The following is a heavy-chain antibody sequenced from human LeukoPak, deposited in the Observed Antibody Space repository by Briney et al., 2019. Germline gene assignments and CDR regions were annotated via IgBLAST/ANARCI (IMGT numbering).Heavy chain of an antibody. Sequence: SETLSLNCTVSGGSISSYYWSWIRQPPGKGLEWIGYIYYSGSTNYNPSLKSRVTISVDTSKNQFSLKLSSVTAADTAVYYCARRFSSGWWTFDYWGQGTLVTVSS. J-gene: IGHJ4*02. CDR1: GGSISSYY. CDR2: IYYSGST. V-gene: IGHV4-59*01. CDR3: ARRFSSGWWTFDY. D-gene: IGHD6-19*01.